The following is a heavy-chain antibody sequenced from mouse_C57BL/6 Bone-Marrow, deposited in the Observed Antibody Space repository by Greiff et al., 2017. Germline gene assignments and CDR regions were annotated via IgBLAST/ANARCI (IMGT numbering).Heavy chain of an antibody. CDR2: IYPGDGDT. CDR3: ARWSDGYFDY. CDR1: GYAFSSSW. V-gene: IGHV1-82*01. J-gene: IGHJ2*01. Sequence: QVQLQQSGPELVKPGASVKISCKASGYAFSSSWMNWVKQRPGKGLEWIGRIYPGDGDTNYNGKFKGKDTLTADKSSSTAYMQLSSLTSEDSAVYFCARWSDGYFDYWGQGTTLTVSS.